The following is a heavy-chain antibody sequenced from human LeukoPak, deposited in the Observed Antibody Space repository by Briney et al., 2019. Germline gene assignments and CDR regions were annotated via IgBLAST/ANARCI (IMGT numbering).Heavy chain of an antibody. J-gene: IGHJ4*02. D-gene: IGHD2-21*02. CDR1: EFTFSGYW. CDR2: INYHGNEN. Sequence: GSLRLSCAASEFTFSGYWMNWVRQAPGKGPEWVANINYHGNENYLVDSVKGRFTISRDNTKNSLFLQMNSLRAEDTAVYYCSRGDPDYWGQGTLVTVSS. CDR3: SRGDPDY. V-gene: IGHV3-7*01.